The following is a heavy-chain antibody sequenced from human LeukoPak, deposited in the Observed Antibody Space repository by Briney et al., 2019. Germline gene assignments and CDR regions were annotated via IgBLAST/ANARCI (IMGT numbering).Heavy chain of an antibody. J-gene: IGHJ4*02. CDR2: INSDGSST. CDR3: VRDVGAVRGEVYFDY. D-gene: IGHD3-10*01. V-gene: IGHV3-74*01. CDR1: GFTFSSYW. Sequence: PGGSLRLSCAASGFTFSSYWMHWVRQAPGKGLVWVSRINSDGSSTSYADSVKGRFTISRDNAKNTLYLQMNSLRAEDTAVYFCVRDVGAVRGEVYFDYWGQGTLVTVSS.